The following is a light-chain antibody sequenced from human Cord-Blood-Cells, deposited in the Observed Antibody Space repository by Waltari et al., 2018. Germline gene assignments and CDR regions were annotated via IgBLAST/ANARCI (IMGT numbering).Light chain of an antibody. J-gene: IGKJ1*01. CDR2: KAS. V-gene: IGKV1-5*03. CDR3: QQYNSYSRT. Sequence: DIQMTQSPSTLSASVGDRVTITCRASQSISSWLAWYQQKPGKAPKLLIYKASSLESGVPSRFSGSESGTEFTLTISSLQPDDFATYYCQQYNSYSRTFGQGTNVEIK. CDR1: QSISSW.